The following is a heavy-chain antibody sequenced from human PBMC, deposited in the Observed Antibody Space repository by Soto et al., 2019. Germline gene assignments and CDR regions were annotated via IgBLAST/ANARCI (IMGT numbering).Heavy chain of an antibody. CDR1: GFTFSSYG. CDR3: AKVMITFGGTRYGLDV. J-gene: IGHJ6*01. D-gene: IGHD3-16*01. CDR2: ISYDGGNK. Sequence: QVQLVESGGGVVQPGRSLRLSCVASGFTFSSYGIHWVRQAPGKGLEWVAFISYDGGNKYYADSVKGRFTISRDNPKNTLFLQMNSLRAEDTAVYYCAKVMITFGGTRYGLDVWGQGTTVTVSS. V-gene: IGHV3-30*18.